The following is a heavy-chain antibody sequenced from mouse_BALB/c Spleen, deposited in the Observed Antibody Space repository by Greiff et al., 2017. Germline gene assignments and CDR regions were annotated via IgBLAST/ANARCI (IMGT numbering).Heavy chain of an antibody. Sequence: VQVVESGPELVRPGVSVKISCKGSGYTFTDYAMHWVKQSHAKSLEWIGVISTYYGNTNYNQKFKGKATMTVDKSSSTAYMELARLTSEDSAIYYCARDYDYYGRGGYFDVWGAGTTVTVSS. CDR2: ISTYYGNT. D-gene: IGHD1-1*01. CDR3: ARDYDYYGRGGYFDV. CDR1: GYTFTDYA. J-gene: IGHJ1*01. V-gene: IGHV1-67*01.